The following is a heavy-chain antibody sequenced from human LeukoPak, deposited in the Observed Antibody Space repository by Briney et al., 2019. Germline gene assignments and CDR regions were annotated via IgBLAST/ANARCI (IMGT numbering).Heavy chain of an antibody. D-gene: IGHD3-16*01. CDR3: TRRLDD. CDR2: IKHDESEK. CDR1: GFSFNSDW. J-gene: IGHJ4*02. Sequence: QPGGSLRLSCAASGFSFNSDWMDWVRQVPGKGLEWVANIKHDESEKNYLDSVKGRFTISRDNAQNSLYLQMNGLRVEDTAVYYCTRRLDDWGQGTLVTVSS. V-gene: IGHV3-7*01.